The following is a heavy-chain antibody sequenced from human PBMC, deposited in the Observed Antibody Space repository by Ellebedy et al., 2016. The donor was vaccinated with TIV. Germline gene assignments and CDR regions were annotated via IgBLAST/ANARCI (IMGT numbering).Heavy chain of an antibody. D-gene: IGHD1-26*01. V-gene: IGHV4-39*01. CDR1: GASISNSGYY. Sequence: SETLSLTCNVSGASISNSGYYWGWIRQPPGKKLEWIGSIYNSGATYYNPSLESRVTMSADTSKNQFSLELTYVTAADTALYYCARRTDSGSYYDYFNKWGKGILVTVSS. CDR2: IYNSGAT. CDR3: ARRTDSGSYYDYFNK. J-gene: IGHJ4*02.